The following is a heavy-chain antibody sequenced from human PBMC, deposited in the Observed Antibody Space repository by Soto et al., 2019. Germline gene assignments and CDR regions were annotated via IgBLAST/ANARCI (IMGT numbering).Heavy chain of an antibody. J-gene: IGHJ4*02. V-gene: IGHV3-48*01. CDR2: ISSSSSTI. D-gene: IGHD3-3*01. Sequence: GGSLRLSCAASGFTFSSYSMNWVRQAPGKGLEWVSYISSSSSTIYYADSVKGRFTISRDNAKNSLYLQMNSLRAEDTAVYYCARGIITIFGVPPYPDYWGQGTLVTVSS. CDR3: ARGIITIFGVPPYPDY. CDR1: GFTFSSYS.